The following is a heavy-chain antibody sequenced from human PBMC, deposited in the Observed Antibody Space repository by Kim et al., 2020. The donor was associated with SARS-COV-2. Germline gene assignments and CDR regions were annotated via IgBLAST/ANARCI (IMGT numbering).Heavy chain of an antibody. J-gene: IGHJ4*02. D-gene: IGHD1-26*01. CDR2: IRSKAYGGTT. CDR3: TRIGIGGSYYAPTFDY. Sequence: GGSLRLSCTASGFTFGDYAMSWFRQAPGKGLEWVGFIRSKAYGGTTEYAASVKGRFTISRDDSKSIAYLQMNSLKTEDTAVYYCTRIGIGGSYYAPTFDYWGQGTLVTVSS. V-gene: IGHV3-49*03. CDR1: GFTFGDYA.